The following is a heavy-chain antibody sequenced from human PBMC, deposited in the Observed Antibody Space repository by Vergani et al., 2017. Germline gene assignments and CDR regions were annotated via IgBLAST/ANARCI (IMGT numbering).Heavy chain of an antibody. CDR2: IYYSGST. CDR1: GTSIRSSNYY. Sequence: QLQLQESGPGLVKPSATLSLTCSVSGTSIRSSNYYWGWIRQPPGKGLEWIASIYYSGSTYYNPSLKSRVTISVDTSKNQFSLKLSSVTAADTAVYFCARHSTVEWLVTVGWFDPWGEGILVTVSS. V-gene: IGHV4-39*01. D-gene: IGHD6-19*01. J-gene: IGHJ5*02. CDR3: ARHSTVEWLVTVGWFDP.